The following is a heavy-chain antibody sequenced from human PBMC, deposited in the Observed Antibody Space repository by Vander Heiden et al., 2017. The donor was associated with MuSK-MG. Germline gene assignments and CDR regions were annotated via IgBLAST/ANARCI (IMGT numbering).Heavy chain of an antibody. Sequence: EVQLVESGGVVVQPGGSLRLSCAASGFTFDDYAMHWVRQAPGKGLEWVSFISWDGGSTYFADSVKGRFTISRDNSKNSLYLQMNSLRAEDTALYYCAKDGERGYNYGYHLDFWGQGTLVTVSS. CDR2: ISWDGGST. D-gene: IGHD5-18*01. V-gene: IGHV3-43D*03. CDR1: GFTFDDYA. J-gene: IGHJ4*02. CDR3: AKDGERGYNYGYHLDF.